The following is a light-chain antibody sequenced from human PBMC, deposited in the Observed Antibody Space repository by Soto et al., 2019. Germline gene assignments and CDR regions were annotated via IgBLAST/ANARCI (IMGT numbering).Light chain of an antibody. CDR3: QSFDNRLSGFYV. J-gene: IGLJ1*01. CDR1: SSNIGAGYD. V-gene: IGLV1-40*01. Sequence: QSALTQPPSVSGAPGQRVTISCTGSSSNIGAGYDVHWYQQVPGKAPKLLIYGNNNRPSGLPARISASKSGTSASLAITGVQAEDEADYYCQSFDNRLSGFYVFGTGTKLTVL. CDR2: GNN.